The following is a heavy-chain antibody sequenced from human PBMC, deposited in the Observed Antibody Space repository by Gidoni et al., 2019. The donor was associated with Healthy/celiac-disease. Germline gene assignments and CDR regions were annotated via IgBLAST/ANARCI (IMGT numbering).Heavy chain of an antibody. Sequence: QVQLVQSGAVVKKPGASVKVSCKASGYTFTCYDMHWVRQAPGQGIEWMGIINPSGGSTSYAQKFQGRVTMTRDTSTSTVYMELSSLRSEDTAVYYGARGYCSGGSCFEWFDPWGQGTLVTVSS. J-gene: IGHJ5*02. V-gene: IGHV1-46*01. CDR1: GYTFTCYD. CDR2: INPSGGST. D-gene: IGHD2-15*01. CDR3: ARGYCSGGSCFEWFDP.